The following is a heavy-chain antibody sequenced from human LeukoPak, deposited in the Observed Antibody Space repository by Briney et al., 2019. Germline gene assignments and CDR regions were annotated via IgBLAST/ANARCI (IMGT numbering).Heavy chain of an antibody. CDR1: GYTLTELS. D-gene: IGHD5-18*01. Sequence: ASVKVSCKVSGYTLTELSMHWVRQAPGKGLEWMGSFDPEDGETIYAQKFQGRVTMTEDTSTDTAYMELSSLRSEDTAVYYCATGGLVGYSYGSDYFDYWGQGTLVTVSS. V-gene: IGHV1-24*01. CDR2: FDPEDGET. CDR3: ATGGLVGYSYGSDYFDY. J-gene: IGHJ4*02.